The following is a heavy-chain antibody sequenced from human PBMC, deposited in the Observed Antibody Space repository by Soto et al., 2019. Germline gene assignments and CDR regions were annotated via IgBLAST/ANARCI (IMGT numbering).Heavy chain of an antibody. V-gene: IGHV4-31*03. CDR2: IYYSGST. J-gene: IGHJ4*02. D-gene: IGHD6-6*01. Sequence: SETLSLTCTVSGGSISSGGYYWSWIRQHPGKGLEWIGYIYYSGSTYYNPSLKSRVTISVDTSKNQFSLKLSSVTAADTAVYYCARGLECSSSSYFDYWGQGTLVTV. CDR1: GGSISSGGYY. CDR3: ARGLECSSSSYFDY.